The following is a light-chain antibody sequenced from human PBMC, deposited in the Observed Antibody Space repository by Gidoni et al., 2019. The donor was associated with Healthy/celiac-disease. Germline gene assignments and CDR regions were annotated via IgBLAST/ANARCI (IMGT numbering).Light chain of an antibody. J-gene: IGLJ3*02. Sequence: QSVLTQPPSVSGAPGQRVTTSCTGSSSNIGAGYDVHWYQQLPGTAPKLLTYGNSNRPSGVPDRFSGSKSGTSASLAITGRQAEDEADYYCQSYDSSLSGWVFGGGTKLTVL. V-gene: IGLV1-40*01. CDR1: SSNIGAGYD. CDR3: QSYDSSLSGWV. CDR2: GNS.